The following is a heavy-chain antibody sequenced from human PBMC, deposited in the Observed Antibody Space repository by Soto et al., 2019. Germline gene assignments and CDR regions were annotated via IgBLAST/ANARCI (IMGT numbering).Heavy chain of an antibody. J-gene: IGHJ4*01. CDR1: GFTFSSYQ. D-gene: IGHD1-1*01. V-gene: IGHV3-48*03. CDR2: ISSSGNTI. CDR3: ASLPHDPRGH. Sequence: GGSLRLSCVASGFTFSSYQMYWVRQAPGKGLEWVSLISSSGNTIKYADSVKGRFTISRDNAKNSLHLQMDSLRVEDTALYYCASLPHDPRGHWGQGTLVTVSS.